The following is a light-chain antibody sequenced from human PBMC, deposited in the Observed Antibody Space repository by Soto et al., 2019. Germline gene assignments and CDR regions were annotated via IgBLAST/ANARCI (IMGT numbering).Light chain of an antibody. V-gene: IGKV3-20*01. CDR1: QSVSIDY. J-gene: IGKJ2*01. Sequence: EIVLTQSPGTLSLSPGARATLSCRASQSVSIDYLAWYQQKPGQAPRLLIYGASRGAAGIPDRFSGSGSGTDFTLTISRLEPEDFAVYFCQQYGRSPMFTFGQGTKVEVK. CDR2: GAS. CDR3: QQYGRSPMFT.